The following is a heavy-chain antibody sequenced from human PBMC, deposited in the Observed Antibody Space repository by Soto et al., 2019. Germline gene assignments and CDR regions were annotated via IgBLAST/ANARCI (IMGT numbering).Heavy chain of an antibody. Sequence: LSLTCTVSGGPISSGGYYWSWIRQHPGKGLEWIGYIYYSGSTYYNPSLKSRVTISVDTSKNQFSLKLSSVTAADTAVYYCARNYYDSSGYYGGFDPWGQGTLVTVSS. V-gene: IGHV4-31*03. J-gene: IGHJ5*02. CDR3: ARNYYDSSGYYGGFDP. CDR1: GGPISSGGYY. D-gene: IGHD3-22*01. CDR2: IYYSGST.